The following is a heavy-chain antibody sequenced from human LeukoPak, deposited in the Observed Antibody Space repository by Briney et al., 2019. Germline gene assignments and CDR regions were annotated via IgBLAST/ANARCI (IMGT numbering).Heavy chain of an antibody. CDR2: IYYSGST. V-gene: IGHV4-39*01. CDR3: ARMPLRKVGANPTFDY. J-gene: IGHJ4*02. Sequence: SETLSLTCTVSGGSISSYYWGWIRQPPGKGLEWIGSIYYSGSTYYNPSLKSRVTISVDTSKNQFSLKLSSVTAADTAVYYCARMPLRKVGANPTFDYWGQGTLVTVSS. CDR1: GGSISSYY. D-gene: IGHD1-26*01.